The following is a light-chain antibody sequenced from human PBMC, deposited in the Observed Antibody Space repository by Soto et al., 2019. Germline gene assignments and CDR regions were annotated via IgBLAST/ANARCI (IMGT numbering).Light chain of an antibody. CDR1: QSIGSW. J-gene: IGKJ4*01. V-gene: IGKV1-5*03. CDR3: QQYDSYPLT. Sequence: DIQMTQSPSTLSASVGDRVTITCRASQSIGSWLAWHQQEPGKDPKLLIYKASSLESGVPSRFSGSGSGTEFTLSISSLQPDDSATYYCQQYDSYPLTFGGGTKVEIK. CDR2: KAS.